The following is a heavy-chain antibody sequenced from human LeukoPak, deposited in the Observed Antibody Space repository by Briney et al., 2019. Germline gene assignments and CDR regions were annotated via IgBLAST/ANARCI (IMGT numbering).Heavy chain of an antibody. CDR2: IYSGGST. Sequence: GGSLRLSCAASGFTVSSNYMSWVRQAPGKGLEWVSVIYSGGSTYYADSVKGRFTISRDNSKNTLYLQMNSLRAEDTAVHYCARYSGSYYYFDYWGQGTLVTVSS. CDR3: ARYSGSYYYFDY. D-gene: IGHD1-26*01. V-gene: IGHV3-53*01. J-gene: IGHJ4*02. CDR1: GFTVSSNY.